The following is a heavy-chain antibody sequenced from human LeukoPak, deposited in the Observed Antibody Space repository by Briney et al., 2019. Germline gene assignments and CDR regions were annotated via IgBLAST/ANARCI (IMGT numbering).Heavy chain of an antibody. CDR2: ISSSSSYI. CDR3: ARDSVETSYGMDV. D-gene: IGHD5/OR15-5a*01. Sequence: GGSLRLSCAASGFTFSSYSMTWVRQAPGKGLEWVSSISSSSSYIYYADSVKGRFTISSDNAKNSLYLQMNSLRAEDTAVYYCARDSVETSYGMDVWGQGTTVTVSS. CDR1: GFTFSSYS. J-gene: IGHJ6*02. V-gene: IGHV3-21*01.